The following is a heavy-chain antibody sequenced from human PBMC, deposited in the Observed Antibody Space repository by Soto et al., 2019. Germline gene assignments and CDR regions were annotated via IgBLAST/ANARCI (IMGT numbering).Heavy chain of an antibody. V-gene: IGHV4-34*01. D-gene: IGHD3-9*01. CDR3: ARGLTGLYYFDY. J-gene: IGHJ4*02. Sequence: QVQLQQWGAGLLKPSETLSLTCAVYGGSFSGYYWSWIRQPPGKGLEWIGEINHSGSTNYNPSLKSRVTISVDTSKDQFSQKLSSVTAADTAVYYCARGLTGLYYFDYWGQGTLVTVSS. CDR1: GGSFSGYY. CDR2: INHSGST.